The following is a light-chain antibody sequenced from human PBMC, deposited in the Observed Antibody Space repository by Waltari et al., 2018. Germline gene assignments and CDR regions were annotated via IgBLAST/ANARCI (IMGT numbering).Light chain of an antibody. CDR3: QQSYSTPFT. V-gene: IGKV1-39*01. CDR2: AAS. CDR1: QSISSY. J-gene: IGKJ3*01. Sequence: DIHMTQSPSSLSASVGDRVTITGRAGQSISSYLNWYQQKPGKAPKLVIYAASSFQSRVPSRFSGSGSGTDFTLTISSLQPEDIATYYCQQSYSTPFTFGPGTTVDIK.